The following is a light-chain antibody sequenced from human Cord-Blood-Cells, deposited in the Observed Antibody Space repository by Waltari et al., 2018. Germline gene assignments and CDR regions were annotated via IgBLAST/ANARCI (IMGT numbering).Light chain of an antibody. CDR2: WAS. CDR3: QQYYSTPIT. Sequence: DIVMTQSPDSLAGSLGESATINFKSSQSVLYSSNNKNYLAWYQQKPGQPPKLLIYWASTRESGVPDRFSGSGSGTDFTLTISSLQAEDVAVYYCQQYYSTPITFGQGTRLEIK. CDR1: QSVLYSSNNKNY. J-gene: IGKJ5*01. V-gene: IGKV4-1*01.